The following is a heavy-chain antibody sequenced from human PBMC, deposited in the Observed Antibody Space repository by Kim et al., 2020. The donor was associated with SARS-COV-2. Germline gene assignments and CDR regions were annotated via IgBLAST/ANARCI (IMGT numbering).Heavy chain of an antibody. J-gene: IGHJ4*02. Sequence: ASVKVSCKASGYTFTNYDINWVRQATGQGLEWMGWMNPNSGNSGYAQKFQGRVTMTRNTSISTAYMELSSLRSEDTAVYHCAVSTYYDILMGYYRTSAFDSWGQGTLVTVSS. D-gene: IGHD3-9*01. CDR1: GYTFTNYD. V-gene: IGHV1-8*01. CDR2: MNPNSGNS. CDR3: AVSTYYDILMGYYRTSAFDS.